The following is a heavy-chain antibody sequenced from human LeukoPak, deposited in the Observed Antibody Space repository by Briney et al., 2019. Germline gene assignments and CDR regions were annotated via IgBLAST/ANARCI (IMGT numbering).Heavy chain of an antibody. CDR2: ISSSSSDI. Sequence: WGSLRLSGVAAGFSFSTYRMAWVRQAPGKGLECISYISSSSSDIYYADSLKGRFTISRDNAKNSIYLQMNSLRDEDTAVYYCARDRDWGFDYWGQGTLVTVSS. CDR1: GFSFSTYR. D-gene: IGHD7-27*01. CDR3: ARDRDWGFDY. V-gene: IGHV3-48*02. J-gene: IGHJ4*02.